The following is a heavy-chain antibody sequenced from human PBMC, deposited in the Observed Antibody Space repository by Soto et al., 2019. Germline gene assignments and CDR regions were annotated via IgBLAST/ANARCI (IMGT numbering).Heavy chain of an antibody. CDR1: GFTFSNYI. CDR3: VRDFYGSRSYYGFFDY. V-gene: IGHV3-64D*08. J-gene: IGHJ4*02. CDR2: ISSNGGDT. D-gene: IGHD3-10*01. Sequence: GGSLRLSCSGSGFTFSNYIMHWVRQAPGRGLEYLSSISSNGGDTYYAGSVKGRFTISRDNSKNTLYLQMNSLRTEDTAVYYCVRDFYGSRSYYGFFDYWGQGTLVTVSS.